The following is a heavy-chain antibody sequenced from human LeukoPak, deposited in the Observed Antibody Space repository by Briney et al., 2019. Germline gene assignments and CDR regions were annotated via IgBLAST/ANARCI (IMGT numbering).Heavy chain of an antibody. Sequence: PGGSLRLSCAASGFTFSSYWMRWVRQAPGKGLEGVANIKNDGSEEYYVDSVKGRFTISRDNAKNSLFLQMNSLTVEDTAVYYCARDTSGKSGWRYFDYWGQGALVTVSS. D-gene: IGHD6-19*01. CDR3: ARDTSGKSGWRYFDY. CDR1: GFTFSSYW. CDR2: IKNDGSEE. V-gene: IGHV3-7*01. J-gene: IGHJ4*02.